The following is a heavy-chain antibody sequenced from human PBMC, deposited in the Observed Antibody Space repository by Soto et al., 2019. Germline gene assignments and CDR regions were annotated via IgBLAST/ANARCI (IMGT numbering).Heavy chain of an antibody. CDR3: GRDVRRYYSDQFDS. V-gene: IGHV4-4*02. CDR1: GGSISSSRY. J-gene: IGHJ4*02. D-gene: IGHD3-22*01. Sequence: VLLQESGPGVVKPSGTLSLTCGVSGGSISSSRYWSWVRQPPGKGLEWLGEVYHSGTANYNPSLKSRVTMSVDRSRNQFSLNLTSVTAADTAVYYCGRDVRRYYSDQFDSWGQGIVVIVSS. CDR2: VYHSGTA.